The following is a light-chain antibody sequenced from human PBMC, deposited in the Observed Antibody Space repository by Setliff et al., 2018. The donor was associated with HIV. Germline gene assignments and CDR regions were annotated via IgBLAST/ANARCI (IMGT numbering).Light chain of an antibody. CDR2: DVS. Sequence: QSALAQPASVSGSPGQSITISCTGTSSDIGTYNLVSWYQQHPGKAPKVIIYDVSKRPSGVSNRFSGSKSGNTASLTISGLQAEDEADYHCSSYTGRSTFVFGTGTKVT. CDR3: SSYTGRSTFV. CDR1: SSDIGTYNL. V-gene: IGLV2-14*02. J-gene: IGLJ1*01.